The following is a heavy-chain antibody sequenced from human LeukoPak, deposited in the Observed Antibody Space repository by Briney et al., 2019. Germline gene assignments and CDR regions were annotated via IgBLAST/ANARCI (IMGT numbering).Heavy chain of an antibody. CDR1: GFTFSSYS. CDR3: ARSSYGPDAFDI. Sequence: GGSLRLSCAASGFTFSSYSMNWVRQAPGKGLEWVSSISSSSSYIYYADSVKGRFTISRDNAENSLYLQMNSLGAEDTAVYYCARSSYGPDAFDIWGQGTMVTVSS. CDR2: ISSSSSYI. D-gene: IGHD4-17*01. J-gene: IGHJ3*02. V-gene: IGHV3-21*01.